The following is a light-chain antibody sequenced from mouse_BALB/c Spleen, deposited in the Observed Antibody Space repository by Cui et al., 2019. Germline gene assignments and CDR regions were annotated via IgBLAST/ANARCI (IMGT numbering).Light chain of an antibody. CDR1: QNVGTA. V-gene: IGKV6-13*01. Sequence: DIVLTQSQKLMSTSVGDRVSITCKASQNVGTAVAWNQQKPGQSPKLLSYSAAKRYTGVPDRFTGSGSGTDFTLTISNMKSEDLADYDCQKYISYPTFGGGTKLEIK. CDR2: SAA. J-gene: IGKJ2*01. CDR3: QKYISYPT.